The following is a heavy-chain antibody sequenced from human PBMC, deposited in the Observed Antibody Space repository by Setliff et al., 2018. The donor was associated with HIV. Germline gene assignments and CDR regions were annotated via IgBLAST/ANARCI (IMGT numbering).Heavy chain of an antibody. Sequence: SETLSLTCTVSGVSIGSSDYYRGWIRQPPGKGLEWIVSIFYSGRTMYNPSLRSRVTISVDTSKNQLSLSVTSATAADTAVYYCARRGRTGHSYVLIWFDPWGQGTLVTVSS. D-gene: IGHD3-10*02. J-gene: IGHJ5*02. CDR3: ARRGRTGHSYVLIWFDP. CDR1: GVSIGSSDYY. CDR2: IFYSGRT. V-gene: IGHV4-39*07.